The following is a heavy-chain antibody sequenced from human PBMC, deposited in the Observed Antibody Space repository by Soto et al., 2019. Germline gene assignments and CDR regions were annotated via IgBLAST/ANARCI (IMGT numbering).Heavy chain of an antibody. CDR3: ARDLWGYCGTDCSPLDV. Sequence: QVRLQESGPGLVKPSETLSLTCTVSGGSISRYYWSWIRQPPGKGLEWIGYLYNTGSTIYNPSLMSRVTISVDTSKNQFSLRLNSVTAADTAVYYCARDLWGYCGTDCSPLDVW. J-gene: IGHJ6*01. CDR2: LYNTGST. V-gene: IGHV4-59*01. D-gene: IGHD2-21*02. CDR1: GGSISRYY.